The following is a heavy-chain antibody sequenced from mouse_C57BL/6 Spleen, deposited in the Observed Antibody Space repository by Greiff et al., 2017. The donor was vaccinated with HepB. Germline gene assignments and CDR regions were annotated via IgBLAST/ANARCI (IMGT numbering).Heavy chain of an antibody. J-gene: IGHJ1*03. V-gene: IGHV5-17*01. CDR3: ARGGVTTVVATSRYFDV. Sequence: EVQRVESGGGLVKPGGSLKLSCAASGFTFSDYGMHWVRQAPEKGLEWVAYISSGSSTIYYADTVKGRFTISRDNAKNTLFLQMTSLRSEDTAMYYCARGGVTTVVATSRYFDVWGTGTTVTVSS. CDR2: ISSGSSTI. D-gene: IGHD1-1*01. CDR1: GFTFSDYG.